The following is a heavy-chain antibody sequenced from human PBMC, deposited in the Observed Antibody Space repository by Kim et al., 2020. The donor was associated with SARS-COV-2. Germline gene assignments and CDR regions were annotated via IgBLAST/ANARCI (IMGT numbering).Heavy chain of an antibody. CDR1: GFTVSSNY. J-gene: IGHJ6*03. CDR2: XYSGGST. CDR3: AXXYYXXXSGXXXY. D-gene: IGHD3-3*01. V-gene: IGHV3-53*01. Sequence: GGSLRLSCAASGFTVSSNYMSWVRQAPGKGLEWVSVXYSGGSTYYADSVKGRFTXSRHXXXNTXXXQXXXLRAXXTDXXXCAXXYYXXXSGXXXY.